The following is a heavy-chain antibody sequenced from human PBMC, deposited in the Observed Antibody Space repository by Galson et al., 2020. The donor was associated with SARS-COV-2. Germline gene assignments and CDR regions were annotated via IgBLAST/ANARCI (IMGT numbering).Heavy chain of an antibody. CDR1: GGSISSSSYY. V-gene: IGHV4-39*01. D-gene: IGHD7-27*01. CDR2: IYYSGST. J-gene: IGHJ4*02. CDR3: ARIPNRVPRSYFDY. Sequence: SETLSLTCTVSGGSISSSSYYWGWIRQPPGKGLEWIGRIYYSGSTYYNPSLKSRVTISVDMSKNQFSLKLSSVTAADTAVYYCARIPNRVPRSYFDYWGQGTLVTVSS.